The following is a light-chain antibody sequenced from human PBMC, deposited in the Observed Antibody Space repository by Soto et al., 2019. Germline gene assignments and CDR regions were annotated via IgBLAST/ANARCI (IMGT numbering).Light chain of an antibody. Sequence: VWTQSADTLSWSPGDRVTHSFRANQSVSTYLASYPQKPGQAPRLLIHDAYNRATGISDSFSGSGSGTDFTLTISSLEPADFAVYDGQQRSDWPSITVGQGTRVEIK. J-gene: IGKJ5*01. CDR2: DAY. CDR1: QSVSTY. CDR3: QQRSDWPSIT. V-gene: IGKV3-11*01.